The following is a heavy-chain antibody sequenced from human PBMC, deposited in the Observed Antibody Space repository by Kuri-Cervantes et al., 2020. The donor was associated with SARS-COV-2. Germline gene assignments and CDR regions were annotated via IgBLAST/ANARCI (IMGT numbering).Heavy chain of an antibody. CDR2: IYYNGNT. CDR1: GGSIRSRNYY. V-gene: IGHV4-39*01. J-gene: IGHJ4*02. Sequence: SETLSLTCTVSGGSIRSRNYYWGWIRQPPGKGLEWIANIYYNGNTFYNPSLESRVTISVDMSKNQFSLKLSSVTAADAAVYYCATSGGQLPFDYWGQGTLVTVSS. D-gene: IGHD6-6*01. CDR3: ATSGGQLPFDY.